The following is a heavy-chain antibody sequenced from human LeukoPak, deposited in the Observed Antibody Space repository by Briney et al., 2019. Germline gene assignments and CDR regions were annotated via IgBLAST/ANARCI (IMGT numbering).Heavy chain of an antibody. CDR3: ASTANNWFDP. CDR2: IKQDGGEK. CDR1: EFSFSTNW. Sequence: PGGSLRLSCVASEFSFSTNWISWVRQAPGKGLGWVAVIKQDGGEKYYVDSLKGRFTISRDNGKNSLYLQMDSLRVEDTAVYYCASTANNWFDPWGQGTLVTVST. J-gene: IGHJ5*02. V-gene: IGHV3-7*05. D-gene: IGHD5-18*01.